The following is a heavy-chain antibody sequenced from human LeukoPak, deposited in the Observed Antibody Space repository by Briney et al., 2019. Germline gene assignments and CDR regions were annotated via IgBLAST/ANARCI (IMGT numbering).Heavy chain of an antibody. D-gene: IGHD4-17*01. J-gene: IGHJ4*02. CDR1: GGSFSGYY. CDR2: INHSGST. V-gene: IGHV4-34*01. Sequence: SETLSLTCAVYGGSFSGYYWTWIRQPPGKGLEGMGEINHSGSTKYNPSPKSRVNISVAPSKNQFSLRLSSVTAAETAVYYCARRKSDDYGDYRIDYWGQGTLVTVSS. CDR3: ARRKSDDYGDYRIDY.